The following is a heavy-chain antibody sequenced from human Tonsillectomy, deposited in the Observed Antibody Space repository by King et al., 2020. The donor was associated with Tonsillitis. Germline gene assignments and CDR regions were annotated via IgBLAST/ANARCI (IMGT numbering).Heavy chain of an antibody. CDR1: GDSLTSGGYF. Sequence: QLQESGPGLVRPSQTLSLICSVSGDSLTSGGYFWSWIRQPPDKGLEWIGSLYHSGPPYHTPSLRSRLFMSVDTSKNQFSLRLTSVTAADTAVYYCARNRDYGDYVDFWGQGTLVAVSS. D-gene: IGHD4-17*01. CDR2: LYHSGPP. CDR3: ARNRDYGDYVDF. V-gene: IGHV4-31*03. J-gene: IGHJ4*02.